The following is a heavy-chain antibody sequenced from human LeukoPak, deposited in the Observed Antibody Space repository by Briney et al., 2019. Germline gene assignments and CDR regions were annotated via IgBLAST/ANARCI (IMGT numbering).Heavy chain of an antibody. J-gene: IGHJ6*02. Sequence: GGSLRLSCAASGFTFSSYSMNWVRQAPGKGLERVSYISSSSSTIYYADSVKGRLTISRDNAKNSLYLQMNSLRDEDTAVYYCARDKKGLLWFGELLSYGMDVWGQGTTVTVSS. V-gene: IGHV3-48*02. D-gene: IGHD3-10*01. CDR3: ARDKKGLLWFGELLSYGMDV. CDR1: GFTFSSYS. CDR2: ISSSSSTI.